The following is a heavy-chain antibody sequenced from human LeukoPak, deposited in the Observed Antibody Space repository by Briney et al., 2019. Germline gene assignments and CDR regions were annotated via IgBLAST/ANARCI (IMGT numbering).Heavy chain of an antibody. CDR1: GFTFSSYA. D-gene: IGHD2-8*01. J-gene: IGHJ3*02. Sequence: GGSLRLSCAASGFTFSSYAMSWVRQAPGKGLEWVSSISTSSSYIYYAHSVKGRFTISRDNAKNSLYLQMNSLRAEDTAMYYCAKDRSAPHMLWNAFDIWGQGTMVTVSS. CDR2: ISTSSSYI. V-gene: IGHV3-21*01. CDR3: AKDRSAPHMLWNAFDI.